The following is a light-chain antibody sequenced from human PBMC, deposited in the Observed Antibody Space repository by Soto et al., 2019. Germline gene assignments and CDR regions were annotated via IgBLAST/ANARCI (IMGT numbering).Light chain of an antibody. CDR3: HRYYRYSD. CDR1: QTISSW. Sequence: DIQMTQSPSTLSASVGDRVTITCRASQTISSWLAWYQQKPGKAPRLLIYGASSLESGVPSRFRGSGSGTVFTHTISSLQPDYFATYYSHRYYRYSDFGQGTKV. CDR2: GAS. J-gene: IGKJ1*01. V-gene: IGKV1-5*01.